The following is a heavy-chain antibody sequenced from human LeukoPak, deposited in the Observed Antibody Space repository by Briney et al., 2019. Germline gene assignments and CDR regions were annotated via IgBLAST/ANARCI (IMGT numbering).Heavy chain of an antibody. D-gene: IGHD1-1*01. CDR3: ARATLGGSRTGPRYYYYYYYMDV. CDR2: IIPIFGTA. J-gene: IGHJ6*03. CDR1: GGTFSSYA. Sequence: SVKVSCKASGGTFSSYAISWVRQAPGQGLEWMGGIIPIFGTANYAQKFQGRVTITTDESTSTAYMELSSLRSEDTAVYYCARATLGGSRTGPRYYYYYYYMDVWGKGTTVTISS. V-gene: IGHV1-69*05.